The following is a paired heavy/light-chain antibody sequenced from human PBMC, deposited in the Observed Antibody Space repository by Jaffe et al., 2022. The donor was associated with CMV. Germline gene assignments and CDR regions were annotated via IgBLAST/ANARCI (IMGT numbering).Heavy chain of an antibody. D-gene: IGHD3-9*01. J-gene: IGHJ4*02. V-gene: IGHV3-73*02. Sequence: EVQLVESGGGLVQPGGSLKLSCAASGFTFSGSAVHWVRQASGKGLEWVGRIRDKANNYATAYAASLKGRFTVSRDDSRNTAVLQMNSLKTEDTAMYYCTSYDVLTGLNYWGQGTLVTVSS. CDR2: IRDKANNYAT. CDR1: GFTFSGSA. CDR3: TSYDVLTGLNY.
Light chain of an antibody. CDR1: SSNIGSHS. Sequence: QSVLTQPPSASGTPGQRVTISCSGSSSNIGSHSVYWYQQFPGTAPKPLIYRNNQRPSGVPDRFSGSRSGTSASLAVSGLRSEDEADYYCAAWDDSLSGRVFGGGTKLTVL. V-gene: IGLV1-47*01. CDR2: RNN. J-gene: IGLJ3*02. CDR3: AAWDDSLSGRV.